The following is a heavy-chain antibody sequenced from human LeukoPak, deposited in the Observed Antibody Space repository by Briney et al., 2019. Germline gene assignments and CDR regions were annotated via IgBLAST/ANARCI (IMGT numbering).Heavy chain of an antibody. CDR1: GFTFTSSA. J-gene: IGHJ4*02. D-gene: IGHD4-17*01. CDR3: AADRSYGELDY. Sequence: SVKVSCKASGFTFTSSAVRWVRQARGQRLEWIGWIVVGSGNTNYAQKFQERVTITRDMSTSTAYMELSSLRSEDTAVYYCAADRSYGELDYWGQGTLVTVSS. V-gene: IGHV1-58*01. CDR2: IVVGSGNT.